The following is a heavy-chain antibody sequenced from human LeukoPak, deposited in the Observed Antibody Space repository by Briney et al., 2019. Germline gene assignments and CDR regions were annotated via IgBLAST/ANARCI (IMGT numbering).Heavy chain of an antibody. CDR3: AREDYYDSSGYLDY. CDR2: IYYSGST. CDR1: GGSINSGGYY. D-gene: IGHD3-22*01. Sequence: PSETLSLTCTVSGGSINSGGYYWSWIRQHPGQGLEWIGYIYYSGSTYYNPSLKSRVTISVDTSKNQFSLKLFSVTAADTAVYYCAREDYYDSSGYLDYWGQGTLVTVSS. J-gene: IGHJ4*02. V-gene: IGHV4-31*03.